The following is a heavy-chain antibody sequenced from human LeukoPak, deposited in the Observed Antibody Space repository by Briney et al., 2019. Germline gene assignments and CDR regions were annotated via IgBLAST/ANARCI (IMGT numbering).Heavy chain of an antibody. V-gene: IGHV1-2*02. Sequence: ASVKVSCKASGYTFTGYYMHWVRQAPGQGLEWMGWINPNSGGTNYAQKFQGRVTMTRDTSISTAYMELSRLRSDDTAVYYCARDAGRFWSGYSPFGYWGQGTLVTVSS. D-gene: IGHD3-3*01. CDR3: ARDAGRFWSGYSPFGY. CDR1: GYTFTGYY. J-gene: IGHJ4*02. CDR2: INPNSGGT.